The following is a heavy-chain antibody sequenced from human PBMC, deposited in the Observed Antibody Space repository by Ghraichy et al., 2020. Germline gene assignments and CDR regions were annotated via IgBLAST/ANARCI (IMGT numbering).Heavy chain of an antibody. D-gene: IGHD3-16*02. J-gene: IGHJ4*02. Sequence: ASVKVSCKASGYTFTSYGISWVRQAPGQGLEWMGWISAYNGNTNYAQKLQGRVTMTTDTSTSTAYMELRSLRSDDTVVYYCARERLRLGELSHRDYWGQGTLVTVSS. CDR2: ISAYNGNT. CDR3: ARERLRLGELSHRDY. CDR1: GYTFTSYG. V-gene: IGHV1-18*01.